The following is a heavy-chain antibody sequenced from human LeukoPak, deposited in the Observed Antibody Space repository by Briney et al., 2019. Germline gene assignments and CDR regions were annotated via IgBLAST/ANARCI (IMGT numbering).Heavy chain of an antibody. CDR3: AREELGSSLGFDP. CDR2: ISFDGSNK. D-gene: IGHD3-16*01. Sequence: GGSLRLSCAASGFTFSSYTIHWVRQPPGKGLEWVAVISFDGSNKYYADSMKGRFTISRDSSKNTLYLQMNSLRAEDTAVYYCAREELGSSLGFDPWGQGTLVTVSS. J-gene: IGHJ5*02. CDR1: GFTFSSYT. V-gene: IGHV3-30-3*01.